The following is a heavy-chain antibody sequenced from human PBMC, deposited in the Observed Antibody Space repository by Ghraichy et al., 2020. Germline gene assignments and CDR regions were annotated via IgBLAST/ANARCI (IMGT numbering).Heavy chain of an antibody. Sequence: ASVKVSCKTSGYTFVDYSMHWVRQAPGQGLEWMGWIHPNTGDTDFAQKFQGRVTMTRDTSIDTAYLELTRLRSDDTATYFCARDIAAAGSADSWGRGTLVTVSS. D-gene: IGHD6-13*01. CDR1: GYTFVDYS. CDR2: IHPNTGDT. J-gene: IGHJ5*01. V-gene: IGHV1-2*02. CDR3: ARDIAAAGSADS.